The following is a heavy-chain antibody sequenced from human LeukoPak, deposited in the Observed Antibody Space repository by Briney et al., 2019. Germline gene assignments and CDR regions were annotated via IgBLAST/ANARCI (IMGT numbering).Heavy chain of an antibody. CDR3: ARGRGPYGWFDP. V-gene: IGHV3-74*01. J-gene: IGHJ5*02. D-gene: IGHD3-10*01. CDR1: GFTFSSYW. CDR2: VASDGSST. Sequence: GGSLRLSCAASGFTFSSYWMNWVRQAPGKGLVWVSRVASDGSSTTYADSVKGRSTISRDNAKNTVYLQMNSLRAEDTAVYYCARGRGPYGWFDPWGQGTLVTVSS.